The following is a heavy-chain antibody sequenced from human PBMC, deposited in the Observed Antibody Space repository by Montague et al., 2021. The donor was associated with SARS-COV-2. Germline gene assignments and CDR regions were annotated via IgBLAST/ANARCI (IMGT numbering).Heavy chain of an antibody. V-gene: IGHV4-61*10. Sequence: SETLSLTCSGLGAWNTGADWKSTRLNSSHDRNSYGVICLRESTNYNPSLKSRVTISVDTSKNQFSLKLSSVTAADTAGYFCARAPDYDILTGDLTEGFDFWGQGTLVTVSS. CDR2: ICLREST. CDR1: GAWNTGAD. D-gene: IGHD3-9*01. CDR3: ARAPDYDILTGDLTEGFDF. J-gene: IGHJ4*02.